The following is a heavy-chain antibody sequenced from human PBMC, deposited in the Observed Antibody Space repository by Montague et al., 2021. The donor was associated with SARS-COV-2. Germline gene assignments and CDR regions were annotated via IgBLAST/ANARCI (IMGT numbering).Heavy chain of an antibody. D-gene: IGHD1-14*01. CDR1: GDSVAINGPA. CDR3: ARATEWRGYYYYYYMDV. J-gene: IGHJ6*03. CDR2: TYYRSRWFN. Sequence: CAISGDSVAINGPARSWVRHSSALGLEWLGRTYYRSRWFNDYAVSIRSRITINPDTSKNQFSLQLNSVTPEDTAVYYCARATEWRGYYYYYYMDVWGKGTTVTVSS. V-gene: IGHV6-1*01.